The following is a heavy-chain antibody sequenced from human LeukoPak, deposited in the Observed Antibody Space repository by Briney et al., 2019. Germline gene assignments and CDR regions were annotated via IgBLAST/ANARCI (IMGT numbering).Heavy chain of an antibody. V-gene: IGHV1-69*05. Sequence: ASVKVSCKXSGGTFSSYAISWVRQAPGQGLEWMGRIIPIFGTANYSQKFQGRVTITTDESTSTAYMELSSLRSEDTAVYYCARDSIEYNWNYEGGYYFDYWGQGTLVTVSS. CDR1: GGTFSSYA. D-gene: IGHD1-7*01. J-gene: IGHJ4*02. CDR2: IIPIFGTA. CDR3: ARDSIEYNWNYEGGYYFDY.